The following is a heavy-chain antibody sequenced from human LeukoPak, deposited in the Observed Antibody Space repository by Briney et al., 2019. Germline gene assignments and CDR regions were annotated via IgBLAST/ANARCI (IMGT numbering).Heavy chain of an antibody. J-gene: IGHJ4*02. CDR3: ALYSSGWNFDY. D-gene: IGHD6-19*01. CDR2: ISAYNGNT. V-gene: IGHV1-18*01. Sequence: ASVKVSCKASGYTFTSYGIAWVRQAPGQGLEWMGWISAYNGNTNYAQKLQGRVTMTTDTSTSTAYMELRSLRSDDTAAYYCALYSSGWNFDYWGQGTPVTVSS. CDR1: GYTFTSYG.